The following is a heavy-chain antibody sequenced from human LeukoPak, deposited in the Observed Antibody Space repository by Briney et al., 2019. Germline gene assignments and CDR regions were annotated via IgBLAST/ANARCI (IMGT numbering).Heavy chain of an antibody. CDR1: GFTFSSYA. CDR2: ISYDGSNK. D-gene: IGHD3-22*01. V-gene: IGHV3-30*04. J-gene: IGHJ1*01. CDR3: ARDSVYYYDSSGPSAEYFQH. Sequence: GGSLRLSCAASGFTFSSYAMHWVRQAPGKGLEWVAIISYDGSNKYYADSVRGRFTISRDNSKNTLYLQMNSLRAEDTAVYYCARDSVYYYDSSGPSAEYFQHWGQGTLVTVSS.